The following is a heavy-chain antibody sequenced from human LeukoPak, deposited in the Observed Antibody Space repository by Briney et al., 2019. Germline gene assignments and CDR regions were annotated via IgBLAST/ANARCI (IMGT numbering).Heavy chain of an antibody. Sequence: SETLSLTCTVSGGSISSSGYYWSWIRQPAGKGLEWIGRIYTSGSTNYNPSLKSRVTISVDKSKNQFSLKLSSVTAADTAVYYCADASWSHNAFDIWGQGTMVTVSS. J-gene: IGHJ3*02. CDR3: ADASWSHNAFDI. CDR2: IYTSGST. CDR1: GGSISSSGYY. V-gene: IGHV4-61*02. D-gene: IGHD1-1*01.